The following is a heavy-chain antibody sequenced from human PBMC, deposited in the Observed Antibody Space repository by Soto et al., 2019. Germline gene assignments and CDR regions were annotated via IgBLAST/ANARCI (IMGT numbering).Heavy chain of an antibody. D-gene: IGHD3-10*01. J-gene: IGHJ5*02. Sequence: QVQLRESGPGLVRPSQTLSLTCSVSGGSISMGGYYWTWIRQHPGKGLEWIGYIYYNGRTNYNPSLKSRLSMSVDTSKNLFSLNLKSMTVADTAVYYWASSKGSGRARDGFDRWGQGTLVTVSS. CDR1: GGSISMGGYY. CDR2: IYYNGRT. V-gene: IGHV4-31*03. CDR3: ASSKGSGRARDGFDR.